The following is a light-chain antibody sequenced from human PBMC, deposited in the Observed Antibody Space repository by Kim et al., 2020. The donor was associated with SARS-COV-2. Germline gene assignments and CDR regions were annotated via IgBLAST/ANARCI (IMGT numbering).Light chain of an antibody. CDR1: QDINRF. CDR3: LQHKSYPYS. Sequence: DIQMTQSPSAMSASVGDRVTITCRASQDINRFLAWFQQKPGKVPKRLIYHASTLQSGVPSRFSGNGSGTEFSLTISSLQPEDFATYYCLQHKSYPYSFGQGTKLEI. V-gene: IGKV1-17*03. CDR2: HAS. J-gene: IGKJ2*03.